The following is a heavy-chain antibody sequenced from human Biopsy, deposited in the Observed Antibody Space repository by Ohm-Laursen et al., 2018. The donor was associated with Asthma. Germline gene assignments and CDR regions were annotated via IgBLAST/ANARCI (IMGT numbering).Heavy chain of an antibody. CDR2: IKHDGSEN. D-gene: IGHD3-3*02. V-gene: IGHV3-7*01. Sequence: SLRLSCAASGFTFGDYWMGWVRQVPGRGLEWVANIKHDGSENNHVDSLKGRFTISRDNAKNSLYLQMNSLRAEDTAVYYCARTFHFWSPYHAEHYRLWGQGTLVTASS. CDR3: ARTFHFWSPYHAEHYRL. CDR1: GFTFGDYW. J-gene: IGHJ1*01.